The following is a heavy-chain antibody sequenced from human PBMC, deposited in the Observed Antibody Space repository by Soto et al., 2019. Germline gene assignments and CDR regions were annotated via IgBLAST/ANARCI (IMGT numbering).Heavy chain of an antibody. CDR1: SGSFISYA. D-gene: IGHD2-2*02. CDR3: AREGLCSSTSCYTAY. J-gene: IGHJ4*02. Sequence: SGEVSFKASSGSFISYAISWVRQAPGQGLEWMGGIIPIFGTANYAQKFQGRVTITADESTSTAYMELSSLRSEDTAVYYCAREGLCSSTSCYTAYWGQGTLVTVSS. CDR2: IIPIFGTA. V-gene: IGHV1-69*13.